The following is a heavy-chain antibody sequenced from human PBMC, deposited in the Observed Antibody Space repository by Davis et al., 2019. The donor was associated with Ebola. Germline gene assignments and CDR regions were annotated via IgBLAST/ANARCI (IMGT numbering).Heavy chain of an antibody. CDR3: AKTRSDWWNDALDL. CDR2: SRNKENRYST. Sequence: PGGSLRLSCAASGFPFSSYFMDWVRLTPGKGLEWVGLSRNKENRYSTEYAASVRGRFTISRDDSKESLYLQMSSLRTEDTAVYFCAKTRSDWWNDALDLWGQGTKVTVSS. D-gene: IGHD6-19*01. V-gene: IGHV3-72*01. CDR1: GFPFSSYF. J-gene: IGHJ3*01.